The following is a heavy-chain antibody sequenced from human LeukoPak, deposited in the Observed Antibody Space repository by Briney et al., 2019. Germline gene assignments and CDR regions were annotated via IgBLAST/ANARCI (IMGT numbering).Heavy chain of an antibody. D-gene: IGHD6-19*01. CDR3: ARDDPYSSGWYIVFDI. CDR1: GITFTSYV. Sequence: PGGSLRLSCAASGITFTSYVMNCVRQPPGKGLEWISYIGTRGTTMYYADSVKGRFTISRDNSKNTLYLQMNSLRAEDTAVYYCARDDPYSSGWYIVFDIWGQGTMVTVSS. V-gene: IGHV3-48*01. CDR2: IGTRGTTM. J-gene: IGHJ3*02.